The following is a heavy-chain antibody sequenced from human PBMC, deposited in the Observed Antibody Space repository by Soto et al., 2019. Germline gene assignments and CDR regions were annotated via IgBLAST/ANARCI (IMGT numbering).Heavy chain of an antibody. J-gene: IGHJ5*02. V-gene: IGHV4-34*01. Sequence: PSETLSLTCAVYGGSFSGYYWSWIRQPPGKGLEWIGEINHSGSTNYNPSLKSRVTISVDTSKNQFSLKLSSVTAADTAVYYCARAPALITMVRTNWFDPWGQGTLVTVSS. CDR1: GGSFSGYY. D-gene: IGHD3-10*01. CDR3: ARAPALITMVRTNWFDP. CDR2: INHSGST.